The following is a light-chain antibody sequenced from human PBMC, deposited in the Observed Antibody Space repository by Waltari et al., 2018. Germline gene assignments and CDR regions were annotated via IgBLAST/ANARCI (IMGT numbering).Light chain of an antibody. V-gene: IGLV2-23*02. CDR2: EFY. Sequence: QSALTQPASVSGSPGQSITIPCTGTSSDVGSDDLVSLYQQHPGKAPKLMIYEFYKRPSGVSNRFSGSKSGNTASLTISGLQAEDEADYYCCSYAGSSTFTFGGGTKLTVL. CDR3: CSYAGSSTFT. CDR1: SSDVGSDDL. J-gene: IGLJ2*01.